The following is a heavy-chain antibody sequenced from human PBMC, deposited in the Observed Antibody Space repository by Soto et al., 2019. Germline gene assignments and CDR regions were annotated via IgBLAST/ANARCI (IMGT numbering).Heavy chain of an antibody. CDR2: INTNGANT. CDR1: GFPSSGNS. Sequence: EVQLVEFGGGLVQLGGSLRLPCAALGFPSSGNSFLWFRRSPGKGLDYVSAINTNGANTFYAKFVKGRFTISRDNSKNTMYLQMGSLRAEDMAVYYCARGRVEDSSGWATYFDYWGQGTLVTVSS. V-gene: IGHV3-64*01. CDR3: ARGRVEDSSGWATYFDY. J-gene: IGHJ4*02. D-gene: IGHD6-19*01.